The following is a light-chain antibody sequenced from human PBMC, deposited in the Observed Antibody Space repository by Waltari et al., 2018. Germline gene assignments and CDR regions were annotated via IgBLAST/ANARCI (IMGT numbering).Light chain of an antibody. CDR3: QHYVRLPAT. CDR1: QRVSRA. J-gene: IGKJ1*01. Sequence: EIVLTQSPGSLSSSPGERVTLSCRASQRVSRALAWYQQKPGQAPRLLIFGASNRATGIPDRFSGSGSETDFSLTISRLEPEDFAVDYCQHYVRLPATFGRGTKVEIK. V-gene: IGKV3-20*01. CDR2: GAS.